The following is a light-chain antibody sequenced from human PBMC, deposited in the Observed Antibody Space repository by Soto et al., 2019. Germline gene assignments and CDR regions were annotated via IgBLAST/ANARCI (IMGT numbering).Light chain of an antibody. J-gene: IGLJ1*01. V-gene: IGLV2-14*01. Sequence: QSVLTQSASVSGSPGQSITISCTGTGSDIGGYNYVSWYQQYPGKAPKPVIYEVTHRPSGVSDRFSGSKSGNTASLTISGLQAEDEADYYCSSYTSISPLYVFGTGTKVTVL. CDR2: EVT. CDR1: GSDIGGYNY. CDR3: SSYTSISPLYV.